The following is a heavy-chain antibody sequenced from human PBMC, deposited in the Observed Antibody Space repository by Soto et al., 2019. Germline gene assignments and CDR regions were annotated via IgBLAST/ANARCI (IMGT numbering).Heavy chain of an antibody. J-gene: IGHJ4*02. CDR2: ISGYNGDT. CDR1: GYNFSNYA. V-gene: IGHV1-18*01. CDR3: ARFDAFWGGNFTDDS. D-gene: IGHD3-3*01. Sequence: QIQLVQSGPELKKPGASVKVSCKTSGYNFSNYALNWVRQAPGQGLEWMGWISGYNGDTNYAQNLQGRISMTTDTSTSAAYMELRSLRSDDTAVYYCARFDAFWGGNFTDDSWVQGTLVTVSS.